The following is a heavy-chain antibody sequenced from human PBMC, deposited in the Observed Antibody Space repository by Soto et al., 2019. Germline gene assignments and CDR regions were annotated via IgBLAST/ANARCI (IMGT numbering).Heavy chain of an antibody. CDR1: GGSFSGYY. V-gene: IGHV4-34*01. Sequence: QVQLQQWGAGLLKPSETLSLTWAVYGGSFSGYYWSWIRQPPGKGLEWIGEINHSGRTNYNPSLKSRVTISVDTSKNQFFLKLSSVTAADTAVYYCARLVVAATGMDVWGQGTTVTVSS. J-gene: IGHJ6*02. D-gene: IGHD2-15*01. CDR2: INHSGRT. CDR3: ARLVVAATGMDV.